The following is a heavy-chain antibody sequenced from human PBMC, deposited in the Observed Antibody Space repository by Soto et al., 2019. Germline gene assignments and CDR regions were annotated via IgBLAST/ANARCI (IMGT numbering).Heavy chain of an antibody. V-gene: IGHV4-34*01. J-gene: IGHJ3*02. CDR3: ARVERGTATTVVDAFDI. CDR1: GGSVNSGNYY. D-gene: IGHD1-1*01. Sequence: QVQLQQWGAGLLKPSETLSLTCAVYGGSVNSGNYYWGWIRQPPGKGLEWIGEMSHSGGTHFNPALKGRVTVSVATSKIQFSLKMSSVTAADTALYYCARVERGTATTVVDAFDIWGPGTLVTVSS. CDR2: MSHSGGT.